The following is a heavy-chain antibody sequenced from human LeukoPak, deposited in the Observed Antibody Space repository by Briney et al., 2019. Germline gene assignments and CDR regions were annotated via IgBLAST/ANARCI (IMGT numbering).Heavy chain of an antibody. J-gene: IGHJ4*02. D-gene: IGHD5-12*01. Sequence: AGGSLRLSCAASGFTFSNYAMSWVRQAPGKGLEWVSVISGSGGATYYADSVKGGFTISRDNSKNTLYLQMNSLRAEDTAVYYCAKDGVATITFDYGGQGTLVTVSS. CDR3: AKDGVATITFDY. CDR2: ISGSGGAT. CDR1: GFTFSNYA. V-gene: IGHV3-23*01.